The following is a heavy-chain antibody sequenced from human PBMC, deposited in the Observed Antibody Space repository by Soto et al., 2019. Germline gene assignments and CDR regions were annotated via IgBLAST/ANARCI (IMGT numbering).Heavy chain of an antibody. Sequence: EVQLLESGGGLVQPGGSLRLSCAASGFTFSSYAMSWVRQAPGKGLEWVSAVSGGGGTTYYADSVKGRFTISRDNSKNTLYLQMNSLRVDDTAVYYCAKDQGGRRVWHWGQGTLVTVSS. CDR1: GFTFSSYA. CDR3: AKDQGGRRVWH. V-gene: IGHV3-23*01. CDR2: VSGGGGTT. J-gene: IGHJ4*02.